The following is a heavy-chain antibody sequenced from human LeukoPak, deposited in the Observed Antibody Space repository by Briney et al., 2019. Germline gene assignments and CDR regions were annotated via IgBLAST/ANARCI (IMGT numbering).Heavy chain of an antibody. V-gene: IGHV1-2*02. D-gene: IGHD2-2*01. CDR3: ARGVVVVPAANHHDY. CDR2: INPNSGGT. CDR1: GYTFTGYY. J-gene: IGHJ4*02. Sequence: ASVKVSCKASGYTFTGYYMHWVRQAPGQGLEWMGWINPNSGGTNYAQKFQGRVTMTRDTSISTAYMELSRLRSDDTAVYYCARGVVVVPAANHHDYWGQGTLVTVSS.